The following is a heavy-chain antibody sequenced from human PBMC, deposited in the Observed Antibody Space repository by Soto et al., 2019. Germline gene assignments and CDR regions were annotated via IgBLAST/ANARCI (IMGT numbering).Heavy chain of an antibody. CDR1: GYTFTSYD. D-gene: IGHD6-13*01. J-gene: IGHJ5*02. Sequence: RASVKVSCKASGYTFTSYDINWVRQATGQGLEWMGWMNPNSGNTGYAQKFQGRVTMTRNTSTSTAYMELSRLRSDDTAVYYCARDIAAADNWFDPWGQGTLVTVSS. CDR2: MNPNSGNT. V-gene: IGHV1-8*01. CDR3: ARDIAAADNWFDP.